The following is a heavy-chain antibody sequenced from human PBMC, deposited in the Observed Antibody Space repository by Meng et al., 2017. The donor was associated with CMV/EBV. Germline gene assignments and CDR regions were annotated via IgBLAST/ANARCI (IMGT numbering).Heavy chain of an antibody. V-gene: IGHV1-46*01. Sequence: SGYTFTSYYMHWVRQAPGQGLEWMGIINPSGGSTSYAQKFQGRVTMTRDTSTSTVYMELSSLRSEDTAVYYCARGPSIVVVHNWFDPWGQRTLVTVSS. CDR3: ARGPSIVVVHNWFDP. J-gene: IGHJ5*02. CDR2: INPSGGST. CDR1: GYTFTSYY. D-gene: IGHD2-2*01.